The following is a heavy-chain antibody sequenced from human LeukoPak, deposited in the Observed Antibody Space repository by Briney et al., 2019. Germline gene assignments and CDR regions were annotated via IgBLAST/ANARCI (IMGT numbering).Heavy chain of an antibody. D-gene: IGHD2-8*01. CDR2: IYYSGST. Sequence: PSEPLSLTCIISGGSISSYYWSWIRQPPGKGLEWIGYIYYSGSTNYNPSLKSRVIISVDTSKNQFSLKLSSVIAADTAVYYCASLSNGAENWFDPWGRGTRVTVSS. CDR3: ASLSNGAENWFDP. J-gene: IGHJ5*02. CDR1: GGSISSYY. V-gene: IGHV4-59*01.